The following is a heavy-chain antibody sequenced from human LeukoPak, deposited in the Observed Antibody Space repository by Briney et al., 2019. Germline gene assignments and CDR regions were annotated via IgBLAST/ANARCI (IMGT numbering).Heavy chain of an antibody. Sequence: GGSLRLSCAASGFTFSSYSMNWVRQAPGKGLEWVSAISGSGGSTYYADSVKGRFTISRDNSKNTLYLQMNSLRAEDTAVYYCAKDLEYYDFWSGYLQYYYYGMDVWGQGTTVTVSS. CDR3: AKDLEYYDFWSGYLQYYYYGMDV. J-gene: IGHJ6*02. CDR2: ISGSGGST. D-gene: IGHD3-3*01. CDR1: GFTFSSYS. V-gene: IGHV3-23*01.